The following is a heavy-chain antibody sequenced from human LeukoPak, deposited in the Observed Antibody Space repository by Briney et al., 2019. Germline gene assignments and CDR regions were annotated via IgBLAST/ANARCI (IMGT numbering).Heavy chain of an antibody. V-gene: IGHV4-38-2*02. CDR2: IHHSGNT. D-gene: IGHD1-7*01. CDR1: NYSISGDYY. Sequence: SETLSLTCTVFNYSISGDYYWGWIRQPPGKGLEWIGVIHHSGNTYYNPSLKSRVSISVDTSKNQFSLKLSSVTASDTAVYYCARPRDWWNSPYFDYWGQGTLVTVSS. CDR3: ARPRDWWNSPYFDY. J-gene: IGHJ4*02.